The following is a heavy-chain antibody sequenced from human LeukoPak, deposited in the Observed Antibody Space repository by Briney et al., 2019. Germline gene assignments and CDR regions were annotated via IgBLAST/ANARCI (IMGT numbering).Heavy chain of an antibody. Sequence: SETLSLTCTVSGGSISSYYWSWIRQPPGKGLEWIGEINHSGSTNYNPSLKSRVTISVDTSKNQFSLKLSSVTAADTAVYYCARELRGRYCSSTSCYTGGWFDPWGQGTLVTVSS. J-gene: IGHJ5*02. D-gene: IGHD2-2*02. V-gene: IGHV4-34*01. CDR2: INHSGST. CDR1: GGSISSYY. CDR3: ARELRGRYCSSTSCYTGGWFDP.